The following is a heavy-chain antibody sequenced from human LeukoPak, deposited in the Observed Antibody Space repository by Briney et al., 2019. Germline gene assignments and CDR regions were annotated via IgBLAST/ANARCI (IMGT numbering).Heavy chain of an antibody. CDR2: IYYSGST. D-gene: IGHD3-22*01. Sequence: SETLSLTCTVSGGSISSGGYYWSWIRQHPGKGLEWIGYIYYSGSTYYNPSLKSRVTISVDTSKNQFSLKLSSVTAADTAVYYCARSPGFTMIQRGRGKDWFDPWGQGTLVTVSS. CDR3: ARSPGFTMIQRGRGKDWFDP. J-gene: IGHJ5*02. V-gene: IGHV4-31*03. CDR1: GGSISSGGYY.